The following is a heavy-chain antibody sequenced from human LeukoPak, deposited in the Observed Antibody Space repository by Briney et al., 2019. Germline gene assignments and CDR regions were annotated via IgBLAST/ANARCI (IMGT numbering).Heavy chain of an antibody. V-gene: IGHV4-39*01. CDR3: AAPGWRDLFDY. D-gene: IGHD6-19*01. J-gene: IGHJ4*02. Sequence: SETLSLTCTVSGGSISSSSYYWGWIRQPPGKGLEWIGTIYYSGNTYYNPSLKSRVTISVDTSKNQFSLKLSSVTAADTAVYYCAAPGWRDLFDYWGQGTLVTVSS. CDR1: GGSISSSSYY. CDR2: IYYSGNT.